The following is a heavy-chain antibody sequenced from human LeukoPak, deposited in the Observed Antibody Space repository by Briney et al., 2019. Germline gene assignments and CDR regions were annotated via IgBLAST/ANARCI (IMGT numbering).Heavy chain of an antibody. D-gene: IGHD3-16*01. CDR1: GGSISSYY. CDR2: IYYSGNT. CDR3: ARAGGWPRYYFDY. Sequence: SETLSLTCTVSGGSISSYYWSWIRQPPGKGLEWIGYIYYSGNTNYNPSLKSRVTISVDTSKSQFSLKLSSVTAADTAVYYCARAGGWPRYYFDYWGQGTLVTVSS. V-gene: IGHV4-59*01. J-gene: IGHJ4*02.